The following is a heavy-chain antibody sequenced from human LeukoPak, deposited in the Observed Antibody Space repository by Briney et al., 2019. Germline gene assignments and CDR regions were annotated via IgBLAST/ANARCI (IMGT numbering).Heavy chain of an antibody. Sequence: PGGSLRLSCAASGFTFSNYELNWVRQAPGKGLEWVSYISSSGRNIYYADSVNGRFTISRDNAKNSLYLQMNSLRAEDTAVYYCARDLVQLWSKDYWGQGTLVTASS. CDR2: ISSSGRNI. V-gene: IGHV3-48*03. CDR1: GFTFSNYE. CDR3: ARDLVQLWSKDY. D-gene: IGHD5-18*01. J-gene: IGHJ4*02.